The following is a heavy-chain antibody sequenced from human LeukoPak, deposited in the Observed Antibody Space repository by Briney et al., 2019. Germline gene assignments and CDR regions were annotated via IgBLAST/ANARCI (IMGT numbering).Heavy chain of an antibody. Sequence: GGSLRLSCAASGFTFSSYAMGWVRQAPGKGLDWVSFISGSGGHIYFADSVRGRFTISRDNSKNTLDLQMNSLKVEDTAVYYCAKFRYHSNDNNYLDFNYWGEGTLVSVPS. J-gene: IGHJ4*02. CDR1: GFTFSSYA. D-gene: IGHD3-22*01. CDR2: ISGSGGHI. V-gene: IGHV3-23*01. CDR3: AKFRYHSNDNNYLDFNY.